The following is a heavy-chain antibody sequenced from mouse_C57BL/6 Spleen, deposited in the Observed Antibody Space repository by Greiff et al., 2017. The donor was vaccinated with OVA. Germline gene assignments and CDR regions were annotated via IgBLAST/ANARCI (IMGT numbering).Heavy chain of an antibody. CDR3: ARDQLRLGAMDY. J-gene: IGHJ4*01. D-gene: IGHD3-2*02. CDR1: GFSLTSYG. V-gene: IGHV2-2*01. Sequence: VHLVESGPGLVQPSQSLSITCTVSGFSLTSYGVHWVRQSPGKGLEWLGVIWSGGNTDYNAAFISRLSISKDNSKSQVFFKMNSLQADDTAIDYCARDQLRLGAMDYWGQGTSVTVSS. CDR2: IWSGGNT.